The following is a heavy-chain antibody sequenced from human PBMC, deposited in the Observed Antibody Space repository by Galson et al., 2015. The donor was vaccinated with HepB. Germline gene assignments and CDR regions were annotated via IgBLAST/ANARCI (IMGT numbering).Heavy chain of an antibody. D-gene: IGHD3-10*01. J-gene: IGHJ4*02. V-gene: IGHV3-30*03. Sequence: SLRLSCAASGFTFSSYGMHWVRQAPGKGLEWVAVISYDGSNKYYADSVKGRFTISRDNSKNTLYLQMNSLRAEDTAVYYCAAVGETKGDHDYWGQGTLVTVSS. CDR2: ISYDGSNK. CDR1: GFTFSSYG. CDR3: AAVGETKGDHDY.